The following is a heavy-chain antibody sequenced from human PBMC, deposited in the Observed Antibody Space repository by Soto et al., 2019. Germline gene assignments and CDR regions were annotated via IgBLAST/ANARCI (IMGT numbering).Heavy chain of an antibody. J-gene: IGHJ4*02. CDR2: IYYTGST. Sequence: QVQLQESGPGLVRPSETLSLSCTVSGGSISTYYWSWIRQPPGKGLELIGYIYYTGSTTYNPSLERRVTISVDTSKNQFSLKLSSVTAADTAVYYCARATYYYDRSGYLYYFDYWGQGTLVTVSS. CDR1: GGSISTYY. CDR3: ARATYYYDRSGYLYYFDY. D-gene: IGHD3-22*01. V-gene: IGHV4-59*01.